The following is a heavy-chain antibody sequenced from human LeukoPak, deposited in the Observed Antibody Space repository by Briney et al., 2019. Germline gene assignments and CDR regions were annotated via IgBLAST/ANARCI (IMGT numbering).Heavy chain of an antibody. Sequence: ASVKVSCKASGGTFSSYDFTFTSYAISWVRQAPGQGLEWMGGINPIYGRANYAQKFQGRVTVTADESTRTVTMQLSSLRSEDTAVYYCAGFFYDNSNDAFDIWGQGTVVTVS. J-gene: IGHJ3*02. CDR2: INPIYGRA. D-gene: IGHD3-22*01. CDR3: AGFFYDNSNDAFDI. CDR1: GGTFSSYDFTFTSYA. V-gene: IGHV1-69*01.